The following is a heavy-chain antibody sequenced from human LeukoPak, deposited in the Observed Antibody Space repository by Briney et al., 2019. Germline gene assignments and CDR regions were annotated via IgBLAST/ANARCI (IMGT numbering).Heavy chain of an antibody. CDR1: GGSISSYN. Sequence: PSETLSLTCTVSGGSISSYNWSWIRQPPGKGLEWIGYIYYSGSTNYNPSLKSRVTISVDTSKNQFSLKLSSVTAADTAVYYCARDRGDGAVDVWGQGTTVTVSS. CDR2: IYYSGST. J-gene: IGHJ6*02. CDR3: ARDRGDGAVDV. V-gene: IGHV4-59*01. D-gene: IGHD5-12*01.